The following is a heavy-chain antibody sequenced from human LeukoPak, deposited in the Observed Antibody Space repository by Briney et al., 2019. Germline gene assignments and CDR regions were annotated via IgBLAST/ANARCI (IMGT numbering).Heavy chain of an antibody. CDR1: GGSISSGNYY. J-gene: IGHJ4*02. CDR2: IYTSGST. D-gene: IGHD4-17*01. CDR3: ARDFNGDYPDY. V-gene: IGHV4-61*02. Sequence: SQTLSLTCTVSGGSISSGNYYWSWIRRPAGKGLEWIGRIYTSGSTNYNPSPKSRVTISVDTSKNQFSLKLTSVTAADTAVYYCARDFNGDYPDYWGPGTLVTVSS.